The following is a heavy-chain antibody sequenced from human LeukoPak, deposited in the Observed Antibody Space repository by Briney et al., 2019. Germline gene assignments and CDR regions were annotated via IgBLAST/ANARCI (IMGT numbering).Heavy chain of an antibody. Sequence: SETLSLTCAVYGGPFSGYYWSWIRQPPGKGLEWIGEINHSGSTNYNPSLKSRVTISVDTSKNQFSLKLSSVTAADTAVYYCARGHPQRDYWGQGTLVTVSS. CDR2: INHSGST. CDR3: ARGHPQRDY. CDR1: GGPFSGYY. V-gene: IGHV4-34*01. J-gene: IGHJ4*02.